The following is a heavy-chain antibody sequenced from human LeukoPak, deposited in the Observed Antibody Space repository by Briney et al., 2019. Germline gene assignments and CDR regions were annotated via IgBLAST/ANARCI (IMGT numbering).Heavy chain of an antibody. CDR1: GGSISSSSYY. CDR3: ASRINSDGWDFFDY. Sequence: SETLSLTCTVSGGSISSSSYYWGWIRQPPGKGLEWIGSIYYSGSTYYNPSLKSRVTISVDTSKNQFSLKLSSVTAADTAVYYCASRINSDGWDFFDYWGQGTLVTVSS. J-gene: IGHJ4*02. D-gene: IGHD6-19*01. V-gene: IGHV4-39*07. CDR2: IYYSGST.